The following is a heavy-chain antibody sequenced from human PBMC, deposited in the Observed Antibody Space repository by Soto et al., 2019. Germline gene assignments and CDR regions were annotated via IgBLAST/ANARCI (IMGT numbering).Heavy chain of an antibody. J-gene: IGHJ4*02. CDR2: ISYDGSNK. CDR1: GFTFSSYA. V-gene: IGHV3-30-3*01. D-gene: IGHD1-26*01. Sequence: PGGSLRLSCAASGFTFSSYAMHWVRQAPGKGLEWVAVISYDGSNKYYADSVKGRFTISRDNSKNTLYPQMNSLRAEDTAVYYCARGSGSRGGNWGQGTLVTVSS. CDR3: ARGSGSRGGN.